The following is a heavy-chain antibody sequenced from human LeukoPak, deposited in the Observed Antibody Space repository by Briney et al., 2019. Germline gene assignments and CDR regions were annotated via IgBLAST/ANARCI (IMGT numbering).Heavy chain of an antibody. Sequence: GGSLRLSCAASGFTFSDYYMSWIRQAPGKGLEWVSSISSSSSYIYYADSVKGRFTISRDNAKNSLYLQMNSLRAEDTAVYYCARDWHDILTGYRFDYWGQGTLVTVSS. V-gene: IGHV3-11*06. D-gene: IGHD3-9*01. J-gene: IGHJ4*02. CDR3: ARDWHDILTGYRFDY. CDR1: GFTFSDYY. CDR2: ISSSSSYI.